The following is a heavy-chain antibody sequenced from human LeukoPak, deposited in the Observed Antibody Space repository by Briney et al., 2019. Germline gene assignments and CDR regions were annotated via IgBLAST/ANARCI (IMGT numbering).Heavy chain of an antibody. V-gene: IGHV3-11*04. CDR2: ISSSGSNI. CDR1: GFTFSDYY. J-gene: IGHJ4*02. CDR3: ARVRGSYANDY. Sequence: KSGGSLRLSCAASGFTFSDYYMSWIRQAPGKGLEWISYISSSGSNIYYADSVKGRFTISRDNAKNSLYLQMNSLRAEDTAVYYCARVRGSYANDYWGQGTLVTVSS. D-gene: IGHD3-10*01.